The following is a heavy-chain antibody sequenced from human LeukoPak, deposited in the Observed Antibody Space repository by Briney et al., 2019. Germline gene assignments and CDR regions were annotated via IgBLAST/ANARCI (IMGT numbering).Heavy chain of an antibody. CDR3: ARDLDYVRENFWYDAFDL. CDR2: ISSSSSYI. J-gene: IGHJ3*01. D-gene: IGHD3-16*01. V-gene: IGHV3-21*01. CDR1: GFTFSSYS. Sequence: GGSLRLSCAASGFTFSSYSMNWVRQAPGKGLEWVSSISSSSSYIYYADSVKGRFTISRDNAKNTVYLQMSSLRADDTAVYYCARDLDYVRENFWYDAFDLWGQGTLVTVSS.